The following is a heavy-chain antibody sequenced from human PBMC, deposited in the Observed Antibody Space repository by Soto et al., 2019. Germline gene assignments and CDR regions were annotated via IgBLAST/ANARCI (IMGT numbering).Heavy chain of an antibody. CDR2: FDPEDGET. J-gene: IGHJ4*01. CDR3: ATDRPYDSSGYYFGY. Sequence: SVKVACKVSGYTLTELSMHWLRQAHGKGLEWMGGFDPEDGETIYAQKFQGRVTMTEDTSTDTAYMELSSLRSEDTAVYYCATDRPYDSSGYYFGYWGQGTLVTVSS. V-gene: IGHV1-24*01. CDR1: GYTLTELS. D-gene: IGHD3-22*01.